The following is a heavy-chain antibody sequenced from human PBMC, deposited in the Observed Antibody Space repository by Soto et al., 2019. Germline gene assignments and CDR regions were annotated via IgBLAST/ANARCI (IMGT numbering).Heavy chain of an antibody. CDR2: IAYDGSNK. V-gene: IGHV3-30-3*01. Sequence: QVQLVESGGGVVQPGRSLRLSCAASGFTFSSFVMHWVRQAPGKGLEWVAFIAYDGSNKHYADSVKGRFTISRDNSNNTLCLQMNSLRVEDTAVYYCASPQGAHLNYFYGMDVWGQGTTVTVSS. CDR3: ASPQGAHLNYFYGMDV. CDR1: GFTFSSFV. J-gene: IGHJ6*02.